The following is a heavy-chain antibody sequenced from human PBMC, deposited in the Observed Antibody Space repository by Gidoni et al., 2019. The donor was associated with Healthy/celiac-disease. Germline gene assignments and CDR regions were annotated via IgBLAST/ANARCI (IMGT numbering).Heavy chain of an antibody. CDR3: ASRAYSSPLGY. Sequence: QVQLVQSGAEVKKPGASVTVPCKASGYTFTGYYRPCVRTAPGQGLEWMGWLNPNSGGTNYAQKFQGRVTMTSDTSISTAYMELSRLRSDDTAVYYCASRAYSSPLGYWGQGTLFTVSS. V-gene: IGHV1-2*02. J-gene: IGHJ4*02. D-gene: IGHD6-13*01. CDR2: LNPNSGGT. CDR1: GYTFTGYY.